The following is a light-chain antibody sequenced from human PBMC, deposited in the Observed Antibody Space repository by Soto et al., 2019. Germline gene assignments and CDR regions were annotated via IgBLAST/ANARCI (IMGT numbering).Light chain of an antibody. J-gene: IGKJ2*01. CDR3: QQRTDWRYT. CDR1: QSVGTY. Sequence: EIVLTQSPVTLSLSPGERATLSCRASQSVGTYLAWYQQRPGQAPRLLIYTASARATGVPARFSGSGFGTDFTLTISSLEPDDFAVYYCQQRTDWRYTFGQGTKVEIK. V-gene: IGKV3-11*01. CDR2: TAS.